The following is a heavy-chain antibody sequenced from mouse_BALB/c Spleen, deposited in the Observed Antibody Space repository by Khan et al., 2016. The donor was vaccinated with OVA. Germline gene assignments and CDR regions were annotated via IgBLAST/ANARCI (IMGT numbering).Heavy chain of an antibody. CDR1: GFTFSSYS. D-gene: IGHD3-1*01. CDR3: ANMASTVV. Sequence: EVEVVESGGGLVQPGGSLKLSCAASGFTFSSYSMSWVRQTPEKRLELVATISNNGGSTYYPDSVKGRFTISRDNAKNTLYLQMSSLKSEDTAMXYCANMASTVVWGQGTTLTVSS. CDR2: ISNNGGST. V-gene: IGHV5-6-3*01. J-gene: IGHJ2*01.